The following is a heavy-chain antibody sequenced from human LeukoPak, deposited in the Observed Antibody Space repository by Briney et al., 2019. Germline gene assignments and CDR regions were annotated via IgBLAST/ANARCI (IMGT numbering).Heavy chain of an antibody. CDR2: INPNSGGT. D-gene: IGHD6-6*01. Sequence: ASVKVSCKASGYTFTGYYMHWVRQAPGQGLEWMGWINPNSGGTNYAQKFQGRFTMTRDTSISTAYMEVSSLRSDDTAVYYCARRGDIASRPFDYWGQGTLVTVSS. J-gene: IGHJ4*02. V-gene: IGHV1-2*02. CDR3: ARRGDIASRPFDY. CDR1: GYTFTGYY.